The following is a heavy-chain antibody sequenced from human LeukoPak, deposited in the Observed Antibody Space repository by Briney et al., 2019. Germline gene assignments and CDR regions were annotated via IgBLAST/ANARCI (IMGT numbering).Heavy chain of an antibody. CDR2: ISGSGGST. D-gene: IGHD2-2*03. CDR3: AKVSVDIVVVSPAFGI. CDR1: GFTFSSYA. V-gene: IGHV3-23*01. J-gene: IGHJ3*02. Sequence: GGSLRLSCAASGFTFSSYAMSWVRQAPGKGLEWVSAISGSGGSTYYADSVKGRFTISRDNSKNTLYLQMNSLRAEDTAVYYCAKVSVDIVVVSPAFGIWGQGTMVTVSS.